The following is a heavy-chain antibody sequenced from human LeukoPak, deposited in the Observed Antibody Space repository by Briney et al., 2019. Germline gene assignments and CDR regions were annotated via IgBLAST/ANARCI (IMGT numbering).Heavy chain of an antibody. J-gene: IGHJ5*02. V-gene: IGHV4-59*04. D-gene: IGHD6-6*01. CDR3: ARAGGISARPYNWFDP. Sequence: KTGGSLRLSCAASGFTVSSNSMSWVRQPPGKGLEWIGSIYYTGNTYYNPSLKSRVTMSVDTSKSQFSLRLSSVTAADTALYYCARAGGISARPYNWFDPWGQGTLVTVSS. CDR1: GFTVSSNS. CDR2: IYYTGNT.